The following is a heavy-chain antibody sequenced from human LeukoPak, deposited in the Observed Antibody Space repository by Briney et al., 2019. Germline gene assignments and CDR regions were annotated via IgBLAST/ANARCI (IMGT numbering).Heavy chain of an antibody. CDR1: GFTFSSHA. CDR2: ISYDGSNK. Sequence: PGRPLRLSCAASGFTFSSHALHWVRQAPGKGLEWVAVISYDGSNKYYADSVKGRFTISRDNAKNTLYLQMNSLRAEDTAVYYCARVMQWPSDFDYWGQGTLVTVSS. CDR3: ARVMQWPSDFDY. D-gene: IGHD6-19*01. J-gene: IGHJ4*02. V-gene: IGHV3-30-3*01.